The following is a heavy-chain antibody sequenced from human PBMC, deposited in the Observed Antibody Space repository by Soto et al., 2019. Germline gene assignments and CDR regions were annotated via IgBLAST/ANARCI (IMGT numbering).Heavy chain of an antibody. CDR3: ARRGYDSGWSLDY. J-gene: IGHJ4*02. D-gene: IGHD6-19*01. Sequence: VKLVQSGAEVREPGASVKVHCKPSGYSFTNYYINWVRQATGQGLEWMGIINPSGGSANYAQDVQGRVTMTVDTSTSTVYMELSSLTSDDTAVYYCARRGYDSGWSLDYWGQGTLVTVSS. CDR1: GYSFTNYY. V-gene: IGHV1-46*01. CDR2: INPSGGSA.